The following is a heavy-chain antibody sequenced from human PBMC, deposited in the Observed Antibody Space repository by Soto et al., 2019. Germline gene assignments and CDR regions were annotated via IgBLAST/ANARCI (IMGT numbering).Heavy chain of an antibody. V-gene: IGHV1-18*01. CDR1: GYTFTSYG. CDR3: AGGHRTYLRLPMMAEGWFDP. Sequence: QVQLVQSGAEVKKPGASVKVSCKASGYTFTSYGISWVRQAPGQGLEWMGWISAYNGNTNYAQKLQGRVTMTTDTSTSTAYMELRSLRSDATAVYYCAGGHRTYLRLPMMAEGWFDPWGQGSVVAVSA. J-gene: IGHJ5*02. CDR2: ISAYNGNT. D-gene: IGHD3-16*01.